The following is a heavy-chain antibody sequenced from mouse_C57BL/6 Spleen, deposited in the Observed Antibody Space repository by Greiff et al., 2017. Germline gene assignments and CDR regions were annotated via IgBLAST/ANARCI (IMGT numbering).Heavy chain of an antibody. J-gene: IGHJ4*01. CDR2: INYDGSST. D-gene: IGHD2-12*01. V-gene: IGHV5-16*01. CDR3: ASEEYDVGYAMDD. Sequence: EVMLVESEGGLVQPGSSMKLSCTASGFTFSDYYMAWVRQVPEKGLEWVANINYDGSSTYYLDSLKSRFIISRDNAKNILYLQMSRLKSEDTATYYCASEEYDVGYAMDDWGQGTSVTVSS. CDR1: GFTFSDYY.